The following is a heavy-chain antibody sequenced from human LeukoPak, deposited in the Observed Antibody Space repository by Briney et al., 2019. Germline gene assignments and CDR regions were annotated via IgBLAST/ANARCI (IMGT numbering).Heavy chain of an antibody. Sequence: SETLSLTCTVSGGSISSYYRSWIRQPPGKGLEWIGYIYTSGSTNYNPSLKSRVTISVDTSKNQFSLKLSSVTAADTAVYYCAREVGQLGSYYYYYYMDVWGKGTTVTVSS. D-gene: IGHD6-13*01. CDR2: IYTSGST. CDR3: AREVGQLGSYYYYYYMDV. CDR1: GGSISSYY. V-gene: IGHV4-4*09. J-gene: IGHJ6*03.